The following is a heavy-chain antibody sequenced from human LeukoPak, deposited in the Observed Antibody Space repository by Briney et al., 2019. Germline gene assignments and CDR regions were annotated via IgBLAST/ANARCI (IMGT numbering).Heavy chain of an antibody. Sequence: SGGSLRLSCAASGFSFSNYGMHWVRQAPGKGLEWVAVIWYDGSNKYYADSVKGRFTISRDNSKNTLYVQMNSLRAEDTAVYYCAKGRYYDSSGYQYYFDYWGQGTLVTVSS. CDR3: AKGRYYDSSGYQYYFDY. CDR1: GFSFSNYG. J-gene: IGHJ4*02. V-gene: IGHV3-33*06. CDR2: IWYDGSNK. D-gene: IGHD3-22*01.